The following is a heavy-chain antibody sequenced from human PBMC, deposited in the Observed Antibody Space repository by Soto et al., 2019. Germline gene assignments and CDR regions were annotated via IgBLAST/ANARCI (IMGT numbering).Heavy chain of an antibody. CDR1: GFNFISYA. D-gene: IGHD4-17*01. CDR3: AHPRGYGVFDTVDI. J-gene: IGHJ3*02. Sequence: GGSLRLSCAASGFNFISYAMNWVRHAPGKGLEWVSAINSGGESTFYAESVRGRFTISRDNALNTLFLHMKSLRPEDTAVYYCAHPRGYGVFDTVDIWGQGTMVTVSS. V-gene: IGHV3-23*01. CDR2: INSGGEST.